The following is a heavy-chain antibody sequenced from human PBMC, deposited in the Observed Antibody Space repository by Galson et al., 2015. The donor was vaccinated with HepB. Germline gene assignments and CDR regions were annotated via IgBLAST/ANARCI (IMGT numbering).Heavy chain of an antibody. D-gene: IGHD2-2*01. J-gene: IGHJ4*02. CDR3: ARGRRIVVVPAAQDYFDY. Sequence: SVKVSCKASGGTFSSYTISWVRQAPGQGLEWMGRIIPILGIANYAQKFQGRVTITADKSTSTAYMELSSLRSEDTAVYYCARGRRIVVVPAAQDYFDYWGQGTLVTVSS. CDR1: GGTFSSYT. V-gene: IGHV1-69*02. CDR2: IIPILGIA.